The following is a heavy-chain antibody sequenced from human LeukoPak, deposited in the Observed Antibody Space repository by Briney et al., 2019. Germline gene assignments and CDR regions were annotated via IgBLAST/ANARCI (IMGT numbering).Heavy chain of an antibody. J-gene: IGHJ4*02. D-gene: IGHD2-15*01. CDR1: GFTFYNYA. Sequence: GGALRLSCAASGFTFYNYALGGGRQGPGGGAGGGSIIATDGGSAYYAGSVKGRFTMSRDNSKNGLYLQMSSLRAEDTALYYCARCSGGTCYSFHYWGQGTLVTVSS. CDR3: ARCSGGTCYSFHY. CDR2: IATDGGSA. V-gene: IGHV3-23*03.